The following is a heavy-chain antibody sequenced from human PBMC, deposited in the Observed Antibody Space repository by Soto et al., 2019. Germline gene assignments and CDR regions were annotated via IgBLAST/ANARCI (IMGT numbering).Heavy chain of an antibody. Sequence: GGSLRLSCAASGFTFSSYAMSWVRQAPGKGLEWVSSIRGRDGNTFYADSVKGRFTISRDNSKNTLSLKMNSLRAEDTAVYYCAKPITSSGWYSDFDYWGQGTLVTVSS. V-gene: IGHV3-23*01. CDR3: AKPITSSGWYSDFDY. CDR1: GFTFSSYA. D-gene: IGHD6-19*01. CDR2: IRGRDGNT. J-gene: IGHJ4*02.